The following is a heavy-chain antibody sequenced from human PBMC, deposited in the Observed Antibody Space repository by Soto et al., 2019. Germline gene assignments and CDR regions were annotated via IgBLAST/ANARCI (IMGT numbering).Heavy chain of an antibody. CDR3: ARAVLGPNWFDP. V-gene: IGHV1-18*01. Sequence: ASVKVSCKASGYTITSYGISWVRQAPGQGLEWMGWISAYNGNTNYAQKLQGRVTMTTDTSTSTAYMELRSLRSDDTAVYYCARAVLGPNWFDPWGQGTLVTVSS. CDR1: GYTITSYG. CDR2: ISAYNGNT. J-gene: IGHJ5*02.